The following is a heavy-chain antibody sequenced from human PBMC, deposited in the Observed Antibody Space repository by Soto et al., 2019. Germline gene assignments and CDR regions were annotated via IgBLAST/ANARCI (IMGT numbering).Heavy chain of an antibody. D-gene: IGHD1-26*01. Sequence: QVQLVESGGGVVQPGRFLRLSCAASGFTFSTYGMHWVRQAPGKGLEWVAVISYDGSNRNYADSVQGRFTISRDDSKNTLYQQMNSLRVEDTAVYYCAKDPNPNSGSLNWFDPWGQGTLVTVSS. V-gene: IGHV3-30*18. CDR3: AKDPNPNSGSLNWFDP. J-gene: IGHJ5*02. CDR2: ISYDGSNR. CDR1: GFTFSTYG.